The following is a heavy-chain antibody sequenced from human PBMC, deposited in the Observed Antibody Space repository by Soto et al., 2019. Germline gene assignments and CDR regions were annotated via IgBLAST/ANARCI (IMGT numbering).Heavy chain of an antibody. CDR1: GFTFSSYS. Sequence: EMRLVESGGGLVQPGRSLRLSCAASGFTFSSYSMNWVRQAPGRGLEWVSHISTSSRTIYYADSVKGRFTISRDNAKNSLYLQMNSLRAEDTAVYYCGRLYCSGGSCYSGDAFDIWGQGTMVTVSS. D-gene: IGHD2-15*01. CDR3: GRLYCSGGSCYSGDAFDI. J-gene: IGHJ3*02. CDR2: ISTSSRTI. V-gene: IGHV3-48*01.